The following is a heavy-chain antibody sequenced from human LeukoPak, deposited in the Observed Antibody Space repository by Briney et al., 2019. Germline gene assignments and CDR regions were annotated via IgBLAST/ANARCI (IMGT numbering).Heavy chain of an antibody. D-gene: IGHD3-22*01. Sequence: SVKVSCKASGGTFSSYAISWVRQAPGQGLEWMGGIIPIFGTANYAQKFQGRVTITADKSTSTAYMELSSPRSEDTAVYYCARARPYYYDSSGYFYDAFDIWGQGTMVTVSS. CDR1: GGTFSSYA. J-gene: IGHJ3*02. CDR3: ARARPYYYDSSGYFYDAFDI. CDR2: IIPIFGTA. V-gene: IGHV1-69*06.